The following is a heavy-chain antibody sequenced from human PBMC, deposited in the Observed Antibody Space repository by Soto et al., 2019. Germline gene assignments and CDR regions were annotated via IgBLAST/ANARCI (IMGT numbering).Heavy chain of an antibody. CDR3: ASGRGYDILTGYYPYFDY. V-gene: IGHV3-9*01. Sequence: EVQLVESGGGLAQPGRSLRLSCAASGFTFDDYAMHWVRQAPGKGLEWVSGISWNSDSIGYVDSVKGRFTISRDNAKKSLYLQMNSLRAEDTALYYCASGRGYDILTGYYPYFDYWGQGTLVTVSS. CDR2: ISWNSDSI. CDR1: GFTFDDYA. J-gene: IGHJ4*02. D-gene: IGHD3-9*01.